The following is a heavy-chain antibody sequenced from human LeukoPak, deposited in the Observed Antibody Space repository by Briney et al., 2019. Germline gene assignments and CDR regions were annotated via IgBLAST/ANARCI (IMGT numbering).Heavy chain of an antibody. D-gene: IGHD3-10*01. CDR2: IYYSGST. V-gene: IGHV4-59*08. Sequence: PSETLSLTCTVSGGSISGYYWSWIRQPPGKGLEWIGCIYYSGSTNHSPSLKSRVTISADTSKNQFSLKLSSGTAADTAVYYCARHKPTGGLTMIRGGDFDYWGQGTLVTVSS. CDR3: ARHKPTGGLTMIRGGDFDY. CDR1: GGSISGYY. J-gene: IGHJ4*02.